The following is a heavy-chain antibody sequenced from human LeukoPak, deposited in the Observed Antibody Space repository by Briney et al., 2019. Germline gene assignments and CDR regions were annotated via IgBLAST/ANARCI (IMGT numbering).Heavy chain of an antibody. J-gene: IGHJ6*03. CDR2: ISSSSSTI. Sequence: GGSLRLSCAASGFTFSSYSMNWVRQAPGKGLEWVSYISSSSSTIYYADSAEGRFTISRDNAKNSLYLQMNSLRAEDTAVYYCARCDCSGGSCYSGARGGLYYMDVWGKGTTVTVSS. CDR1: GFTFSSYS. V-gene: IGHV3-48*01. CDR3: ARCDCSGGSCYSGARGGLYYMDV. D-gene: IGHD2-15*01.